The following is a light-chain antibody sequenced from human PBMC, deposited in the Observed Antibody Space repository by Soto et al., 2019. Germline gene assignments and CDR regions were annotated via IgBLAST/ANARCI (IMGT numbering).Light chain of an antibody. CDR1: QSLLYTSDNQNY. V-gene: IGKV4-1*01. Sequence: DIVMTQSPDSLAVSLGGRATISCRSSQSLLYTSDNQNYLAWYQQKPGQPPKVVIYWASTRASGVPDRFSGRGSGTDFTLTISTVRPEDAAVYYCQQYFATPLTFGGGTKVEIK. CDR3: QQYFATPLT. J-gene: IGKJ4*01. CDR2: WAS.